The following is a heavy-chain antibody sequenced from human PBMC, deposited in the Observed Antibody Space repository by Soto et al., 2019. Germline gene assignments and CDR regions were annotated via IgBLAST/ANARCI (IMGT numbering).Heavy chain of an antibody. J-gene: IGHJ3*02. CDR3: ARANGAFDI. Sequence: QVQLVQSGAEVKKPGASVKVSCKASGYTFTNYAMHWVRQAPGQRLEWMGWINTGNDNTKYSQNYKGRVTITRDTTASTAYMELSSLRSEDTAVYYCARANGAFDIWGQGTMVTVSS. D-gene: IGHD2-8*01. V-gene: IGHV1-3*04. CDR1: GYTFTNYA. CDR2: INTGNDNT.